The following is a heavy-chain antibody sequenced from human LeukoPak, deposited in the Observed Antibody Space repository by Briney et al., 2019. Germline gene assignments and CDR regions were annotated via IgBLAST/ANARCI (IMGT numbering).Heavy chain of an antibody. V-gene: IGHV1-69*01. CDR1: GGTFSSYA. J-gene: IGHJ5*02. CDR3: ARDRGYCSGGSCYNPPGGPPANWFDP. CDR2: IIPIFGTA. Sequence: SVKVSCKASGGTFSSYAISWVRQAPGQGLEWMGGIIPIFGTANYAQKFQGRVTITADESTSTAYMELSSLRSEDTAVYYCARDRGYCSGGSCYNPPGGPPANWFDPWGQGTLVTVSS. D-gene: IGHD2-15*01.